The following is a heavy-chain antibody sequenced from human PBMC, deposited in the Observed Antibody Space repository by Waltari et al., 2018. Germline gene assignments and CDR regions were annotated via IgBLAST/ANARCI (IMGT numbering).Heavy chain of an antibody. D-gene: IGHD2-15*01. CDR3: ARDLGVVVVAATDWYFDL. CDR2: IIPIFGTA. J-gene: IGHJ2*01. V-gene: IGHV1-69*01. CDR1: GGTFSSYA. Sequence: QVQLVQSGAEVKKPGSSVKVSCKASGGTFSSYAISWVRQAPGQGLEWMGGIIPIFGTANYAQKVQGRVTITADESTSTAYMELSSLRSEDTAVYYCARDLGVVVVAATDWYFDLWGRGTLVTVSS.